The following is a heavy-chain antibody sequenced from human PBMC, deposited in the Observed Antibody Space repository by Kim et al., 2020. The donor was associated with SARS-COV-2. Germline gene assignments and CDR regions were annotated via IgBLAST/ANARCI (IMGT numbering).Heavy chain of an antibody. J-gene: IGHJ4*02. V-gene: IGHV3-23*01. CDR2: ISGSGGST. CDR3: AKDLRITMVRGVFDY. Sequence: GGSLRLSCAASGFTFSSYAMSWVRQAPGKGLEWVSAISGSGGSTYSADSVKGRFTISRDNSKNSLYLQMNSLRAEDTAVFYCAKDLRITMVRGVFDYWGQGTLVTVSS. CDR1: GFTFSSYA. D-gene: IGHD3-10*01.